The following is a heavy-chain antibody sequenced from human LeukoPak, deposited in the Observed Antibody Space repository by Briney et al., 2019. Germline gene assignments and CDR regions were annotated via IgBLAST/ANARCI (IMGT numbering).Heavy chain of an antibody. Sequence: SQTLSLTCAISGDSVSGNRATWNWLRQSPSRGLEWLGRIYYRSKKYSDYAVSVKGRITINPDTSKNQFSLLLNSVTPEDTAVYFCGRAEHDWGSDYWGQGTLVTVSS. CDR1: GDSVSGNRAT. V-gene: IGHV6-1*01. CDR3: GRAEHDWGSDY. CDR2: IYYRSKKYS. D-gene: IGHD3-9*01. J-gene: IGHJ4*02.